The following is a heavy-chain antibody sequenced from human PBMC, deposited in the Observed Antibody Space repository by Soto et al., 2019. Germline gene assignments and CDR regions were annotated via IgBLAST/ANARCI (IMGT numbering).Heavy chain of an antibody. Sequence: PSQTLSLTCAISGDIVSSSTAAWNWIRQSSSRGLEWLGRTYYTSKWNNDYALSVKSRITITPDTSKNQFSLHLNSVTPEDTAVYYCARDLSYPAGTGQLVDWGQGTLVTVSS. J-gene: IGHJ4*02. V-gene: IGHV6-1*01. CDR3: ARDLSYPAGTGQLVD. D-gene: IGHD1-1*01. CDR1: GDIVSSSTAA. CDR2: TYYTSKWNN.